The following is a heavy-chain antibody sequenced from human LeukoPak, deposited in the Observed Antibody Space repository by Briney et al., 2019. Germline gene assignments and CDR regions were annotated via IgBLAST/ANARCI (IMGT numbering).Heavy chain of an antibody. J-gene: IGHJ5*02. Sequence: SETLSLTCTVSGGSISNYYWSWIRQPAGKGLEWIGRIYTSGSTNYNPSLKSRVTMSVDTSKNQFSLKLSSVTAADTAVYYCARGVLDPLLPWFDPWGQGTLVTVSS. CDR3: ARGVLDPLLPWFDP. CDR2: IYTSGST. D-gene: IGHD4/OR15-4a*01. V-gene: IGHV4-4*07. CDR1: GGSISNYY.